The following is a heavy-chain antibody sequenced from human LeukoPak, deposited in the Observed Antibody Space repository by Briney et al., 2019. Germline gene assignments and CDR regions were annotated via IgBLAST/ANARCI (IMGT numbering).Heavy chain of an antibody. V-gene: IGHV1-18*01. CDR3: VSYGSGSYYNVLSY. J-gene: IGHJ4*02. CDR2: ISAYNGNT. CDR1: GYTFTSYG. Sequence: ASVKVSCKASGYTFTSYGISWVRQAPGQGLEWMGWISAYNGNTNYAQKLQGRVTMTTDTSTSTAYMELRSLRSDDTAVYYCVSYGSGSYYNVLSYWGQGTLVTVSS. D-gene: IGHD3-10*01.